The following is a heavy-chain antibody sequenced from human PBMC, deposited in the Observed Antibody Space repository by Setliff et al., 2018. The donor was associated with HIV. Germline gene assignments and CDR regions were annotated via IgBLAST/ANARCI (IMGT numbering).Heavy chain of an antibody. V-gene: IGHV4-39*01. CDR2: IYFSGST. J-gene: IGHJ6*03. D-gene: IGHD3-9*01. Sequence: PSETLSLTCSVSGDSITSSSSSYFWGWIRRPPGTGLDWVGSIYFSGSTYYNPSLESRVTISMDTPKNQFSLKLTSVTAADTAVYYCARHPRHYNILTGYRYYYMDVWGKGTTVTVSS. CDR1: GDSITSSSSSYF. CDR3: ARHPRHYNILTGYRYYYMDV.